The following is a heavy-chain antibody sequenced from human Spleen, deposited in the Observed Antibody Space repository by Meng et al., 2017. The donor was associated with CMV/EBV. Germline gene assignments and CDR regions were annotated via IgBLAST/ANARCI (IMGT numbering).Heavy chain of an antibody. CDR2: MNPNSGNT. V-gene: IGHV1-8*01. CDR3: ASGGGLGGDYYYGMDV. Sequence: ASVKVSCKASGYTFTSYDINWVRQATGQGLEWMGWMNPNSGNTGYAQKFQGRVTMTRNTSISTAYMELSSLRSEDTAVYYCASGGGLGGDYYYGMDVWGQGTTVTVSS. CDR1: GYTFTSYD. J-gene: IGHJ6*02. D-gene: IGHD3-3*01.